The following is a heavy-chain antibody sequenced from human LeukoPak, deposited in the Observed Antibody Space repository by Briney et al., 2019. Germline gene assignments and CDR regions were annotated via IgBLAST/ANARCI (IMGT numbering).Heavy chain of an antibody. CDR2: INHSGST. J-gene: IGHJ3*02. D-gene: IGHD2-15*01. CDR1: GGSFSGYY. Sequence: PSETLSLTCAVYGGSFSGYYWSWIRQPPGKGLEWIGEINHSGSTNYNPSLKSRVTISVDTSKNQFSLKLSSATAADTAVYYCARGGDGRRIRGSPKTARWWRGNDAFDIWGQGTMVTVSS. CDR3: ARGGDGRRIRGSPKTARWWRGNDAFDI. V-gene: IGHV4-34*01.